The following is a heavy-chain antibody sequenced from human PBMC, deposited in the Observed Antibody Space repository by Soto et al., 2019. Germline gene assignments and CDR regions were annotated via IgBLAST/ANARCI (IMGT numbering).Heavy chain of an antibody. CDR3: ARGVRTMVRGSYRNWFHP. CDR2: IYYSGST. D-gene: IGHD3-10*01. V-gene: IGHV4-59*01. J-gene: IGHJ5*02. CDR1: GGSISSYY. Sequence: SETLSLTSTVSGGSISSYYWSWIRQPPGKGLEWIGYIYYSGSTNYNPSLKSRVTISVDTSKNQFSLKLSSVTAADTAVYYCARGVRTMVRGSYRNWFHPWGQGTLVTVSS.